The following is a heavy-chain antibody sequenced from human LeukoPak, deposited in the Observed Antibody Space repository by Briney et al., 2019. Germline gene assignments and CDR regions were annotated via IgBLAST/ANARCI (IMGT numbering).Heavy chain of an antibody. Sequence: PSETLSLTCAVHGGSLSGHYWGWIRQPPGKGLEWIGDINQSGSTNYNPSFKSRVTISVDTSKNQFSLKLTSVTAADTAVYYCAKDYDSSGWAAFDIWGQGTMVTVSS. V-gene: IGHV4-34*01. D-gene: IGHD3-22*01. CDR2: INQSGST. J-gene: IGHJ3*02. CDR1: GGSLSGHY. CDR3: AKDYDSSGWAAFDI.